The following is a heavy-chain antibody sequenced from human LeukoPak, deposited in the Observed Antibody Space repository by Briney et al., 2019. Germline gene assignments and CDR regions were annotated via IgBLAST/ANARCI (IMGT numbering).Heavy chain of an antibody. CDR1: GGSISSYY. CDR3: ARVPPSSAGAFDI. Sequence: SETLSLTCTVSGGSISSYYWSWIRQPPGQGLEWIGYIYYSGGTNYNPSLKSRVTISEDTSKNQFSLKLSSVTAADTAVYYCARVPPSSAGAFDIWGQGTMVTVSS. CDR2: IYYSGGT. J-gene: IGHJ3*02. V-gene: IGHV4-59*01.